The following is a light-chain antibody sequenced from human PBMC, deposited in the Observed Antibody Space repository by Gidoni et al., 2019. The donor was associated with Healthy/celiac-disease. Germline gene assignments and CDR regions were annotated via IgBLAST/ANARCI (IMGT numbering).Light chain of an antibody. CDR2: AAS. CDR1: QSISSY. V-gene: IGKV1-39*01. CDR3: QQSYSTRHT. Sequence: DIQLTQSPSSLSASVGDRVTITCRASQSISSYLNWYQQKPGKAPKLLIYAASSLQSGVPSRFSGSGSGTDFTLTSSSLQPEDFATYYCQQSYSTRHTFGQGTKLEIK. J-gene: IGKJ2*01.